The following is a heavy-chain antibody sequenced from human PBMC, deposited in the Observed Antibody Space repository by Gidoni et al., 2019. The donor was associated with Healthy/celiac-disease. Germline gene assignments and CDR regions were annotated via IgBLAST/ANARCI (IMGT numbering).Heavy chain of an antibody. CDR1: GFTFSSYG. CDR3: AKEIGYCSGGSCYGMDV. Sequence: QVQLVESGGGVVQPGRSLRLSCAASGFTFSSYGMHWVRQAPGKGLEWVAVISYDGSNKYYADSVKGRFTISRDNSKNTLYLQMNSLRAEDTAVYYCAKEIGYCSGGSCYGMDVWGQGTTVTVSS. CDR2: ISYDGSNK. V-gene: IGHV3-30*18. D-gene: IGHD2-15*01. J-gene: IGHJ6*02.